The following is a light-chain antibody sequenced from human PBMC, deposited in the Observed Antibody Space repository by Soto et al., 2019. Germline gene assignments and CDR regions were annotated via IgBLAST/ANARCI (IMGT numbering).Light chain of an antibody. V-gene: IGLV2-14*01. CDR3: SSYTSITALV. Sequence: QSALTQPASVSGSPGQSITISCTGTSSDVGGYNSVSWYQQHPGKVPKIMIYDVSIRPSGVPDRFPGSKSGNTASLTISVLQAEDEADYYCSSYTSITALVFGTGTKLTVL. CDR2: DVS. J-gene: IGLJ1*01. CDR1: SSDVGGYNS.